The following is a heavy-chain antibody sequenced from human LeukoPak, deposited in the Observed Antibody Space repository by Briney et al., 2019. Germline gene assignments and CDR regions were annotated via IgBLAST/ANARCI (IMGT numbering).Heavy chain of an antibody. CDR1: GFTFSTYD. CDR3: ARDAGSSWYWGALDI. J-gene: IGHJ3*02. Sequence: GMSLRLSCAASGFTFSTYDMNWVRQAPGKGLEWVSYISGSSTIIYYADSVKGRFTVSRDEAKNSMYLQMNSLRDEDTAVYYCARDAGSSWYWGALDIWGQGTVVTVSS. D-gene: IGHD6-13*01. V-gene: IGHV3-48*02. CDR2: ISGSSTII.